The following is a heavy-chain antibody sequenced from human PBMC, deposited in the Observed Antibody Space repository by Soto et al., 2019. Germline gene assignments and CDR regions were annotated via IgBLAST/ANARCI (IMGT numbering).Heavy chain of an antibody. Sequence: QVQLVQSGAEVKKPGSSVKVSCKASGGTFSSYAISWVRQAPGQGLEWMGGIIPIFGTANYAQKFQVRVTITADESTSTAYMELSSLRSDETAGYYCGRHVTAAGYYYGMDVWGQGTTVTVSS. CDR1: GGTFSSYA. D-gene: IGHD2-15*01. CDR2: IIPIFGTA. V-gene: IGHV1-69*12. J-gene: IGHJ6*02. CDR3: GRHVTAAGYYYGMDV.